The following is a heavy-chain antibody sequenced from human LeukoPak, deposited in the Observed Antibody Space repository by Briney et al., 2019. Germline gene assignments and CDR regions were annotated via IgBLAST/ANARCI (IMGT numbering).Heavy chain of an antibody. CDR3: ARGQGFCSGGSCLYYFDY. J-gene: IGHJ4*02. Sequence: GGSLRLSCAASGFTFSSYSMNWVRQTPGKGLEWLSSITSSSTYIFYTDSLKGRFTISRDNAKNSLFLQMDSLRAEDTAVYYCARGQGFCSGGSCLYYFDYWGQGTLVTVSS. D-gene: IGHD2-15*01. CDR1: GFTFSSYS. V-gene: IGHV3-21*01. CDR2: ITSSSTYI.